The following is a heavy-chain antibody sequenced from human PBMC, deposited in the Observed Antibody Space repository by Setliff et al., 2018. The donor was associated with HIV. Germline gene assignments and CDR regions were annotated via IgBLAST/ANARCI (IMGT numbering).Heavy chain of an antibody. V-gene: IGHV1-69*13. CDR1: GGPFSSYS. J-gene: IGHJ6*02. CDR3: ARGDYGSGSYYPYYFYYGMDV. CDR2: IIPIYGTP. D-gene: IGHD3-10*01. Sequence: SVKVSCKASGGPFSSYSINWVRQAPGQGLEWMGGIIPIYGTPIYAQKFQGRVTITADESTSTAYMELSSLRSEDTAVYYCARGDYGSGSYYPYYFYYGMDVWGQGTTVTVSS.